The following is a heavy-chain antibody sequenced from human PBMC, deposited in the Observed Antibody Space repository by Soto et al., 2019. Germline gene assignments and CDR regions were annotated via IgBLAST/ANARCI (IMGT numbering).Heavy chain of an antibody. CDR1: GGSISSNGYY. D-gene: IGHD3-10*01. CDR2: IYYSGTT. J-gene: IGHJ6*02. V-gene: IGHV4-31*03. Sequence: QVQLQESGPGLVEPSQTLSLTCTVSGGSISSNGYYWIWIRQHPGKGLEWIGYIYYSGTTYYNPSLKSRXXIXIXXSKNQFSLTLSSVTAADTAVYYCATNPPGYFVIDVWGQGTTVTVSS. CDR3: ATNPPGYFVIDV.